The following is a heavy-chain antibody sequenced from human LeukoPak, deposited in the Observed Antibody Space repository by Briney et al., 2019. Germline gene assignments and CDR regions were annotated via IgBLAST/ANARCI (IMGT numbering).Heavy chain of an antibody. CDR1: GYSFTSYW. CDR2: IYPGDSDT. V-gene: IGHV5-51*01. D-gene: IGHD3-10*01. J-gene: IGHJ4*02. Sequence: GESLKISCKGSGYSFTSYWIGWVRQMPGKGLEWMGIIYPGDSDTRYSPSFQGQVTISAGKSISTAYLQWSSLKASDTAMYYCTTRLLWFGELLADFDYWGQGTLVTVSS. CDR3: TTRLLWFGELLADFDY.